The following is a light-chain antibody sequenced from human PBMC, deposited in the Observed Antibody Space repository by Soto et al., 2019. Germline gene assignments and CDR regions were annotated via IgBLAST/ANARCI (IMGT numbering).Light chain of an antibody. Sequence: EIVLTESPGTLSLSPGERATLFCRASQSVSNNYLAWYQQKPGQAPRLLIYGASNRATGIPDRFSGCGSGTDFTLTISRLEPEDFAVYYCQQYGSSGTFGQGTKVDIK. CDR2: GAS. CDR3: QQYGSSGT. J-gene: IGKJ1*01. CDR1: QSVSNNY. V-gene: IGKV3-20*01.